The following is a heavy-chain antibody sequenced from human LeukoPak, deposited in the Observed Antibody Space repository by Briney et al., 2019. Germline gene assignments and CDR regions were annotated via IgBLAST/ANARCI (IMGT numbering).Heavy chain of an antibody. J-gene: IGHJ5*02. CDR2: ISYDGSNK. D-gene: IGHD3-10*01. CDR1: GFTFSSYT. Sequence: GGSLRLSCAASGFTFSSYTMHWVRQAPGKGLEWVAVISYDGSNKYYADSVKGRFTISRDNSKNTLYLQMNSLRAEDTAVYYCARDALIWFGELLSYNCFDPWGQGTLVTVSS. V-gene: IGHV3-30-3*01. CDR3: ARDALIWFGELLSYNCFDP.